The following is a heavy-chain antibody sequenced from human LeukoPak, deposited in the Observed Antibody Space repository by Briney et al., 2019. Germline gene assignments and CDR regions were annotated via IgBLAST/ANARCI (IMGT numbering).Heavy chain of an antibody. CDR1: GYTFTGYY. CDR2: INPNSGGT. V-gene: IGHV1-2*06. CDR3: ARVSSGWYYFDY. D-gene: IGHD6-19*01. Sequence: ASVKVSCKASGYTFTGYYMHWVRQARGQGLEWMGRINPNSGGTNYAQKFQGRVTMTRDTSISTAYMELSRLRSDDTAVYYCARVSSGWYYFDYWGQGTLVTASS. J-gene: IGHJ4*02.